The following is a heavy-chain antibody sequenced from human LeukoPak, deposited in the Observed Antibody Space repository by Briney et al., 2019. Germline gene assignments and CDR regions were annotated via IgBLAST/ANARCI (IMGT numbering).Heavy chain of an antibody. J-gene: IGHJ4*02. CDR1: GGSFSAYY. CDR2: INHSGST. Sequence: SETLSLTCAVYGGSFSAYYWSWIRQPPGEGLEWIGEINHSGSTNYNPSLKSRVVISVDTSKNQFSLNMNSVTAADTAVYYCARHPTKWELRLSLDYWGQGTLVTVSS. V-gene: IGHV4-34*01. D-gene: IGHD1-26*01. CDR3: ARHPTKWELRLSLDY.